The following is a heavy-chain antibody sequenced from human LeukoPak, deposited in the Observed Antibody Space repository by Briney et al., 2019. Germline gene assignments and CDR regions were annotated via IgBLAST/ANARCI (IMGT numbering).Heavy chain of an antibody. J-gene: IGHJ4*02. CDR2: ISAYSGNT. CDR3: ARVAPGSGSYLAYFDY. D-gene: IGHD3-10*01. V-gene: IGHV1-18*01. Sequence: ASVRVSCKTSGYTFTNYGISWVRQAPGQGLEWMGWISAYSGNTNYVQKFRGRVAMTTDTSTSTVYMDLRSLRSEDTAVYYCARVAPGSGSYLAYFDYWGQGTLVTVSS. CDR1: GYTFTNYG.